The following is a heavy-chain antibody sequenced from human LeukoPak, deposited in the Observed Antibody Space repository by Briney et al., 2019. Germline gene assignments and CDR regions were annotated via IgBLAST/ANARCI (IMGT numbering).Heavy chain of an antibody. V-gene: IGHV4-4*07. D-gene: IGHD6-13*01. CDR2: IYTGGST. CDR3: ARESTYSSSWYEEIFFDY. Sequence: SETLSLTCTVSGGSISSYYWSRIRQPAGKGLEWIGRIYTGGSTNYNPSLKSRVTMSVDTSKNQFSLKLSSVTAADTAVYYCARESTYSSSWYEEIFFDYWGQGTLVTVSS. CDR1: GGSISSYY. J-gene: IGHJ4*02.